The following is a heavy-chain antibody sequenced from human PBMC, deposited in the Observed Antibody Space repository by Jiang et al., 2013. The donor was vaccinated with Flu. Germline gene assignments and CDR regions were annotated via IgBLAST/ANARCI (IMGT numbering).Heavy chain of an antibody. CDR3: AREGVAGTFDL. CDR2: INHSGST. D-gene: IGHD6-19*01. CDR1: GGSFSGYY. J-gene: IGHJ2*01. V-gene: IGHV4-34*01. Sequence: LLKPSETLSLTCAVYGGSFSGYYWSWIRQPPGKGLEWIGEINHSGSTNYNPSLKSRVTISVDTSKNQFSLKLSSVTAADTAVYYCAREGVAGTFDLWGRGTLVTVSS.